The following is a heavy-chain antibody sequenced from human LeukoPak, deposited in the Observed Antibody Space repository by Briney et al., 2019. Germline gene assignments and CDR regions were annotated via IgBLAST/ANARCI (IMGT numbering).Heavy chain of an antibody. V-gene: IGHV4-38-2*01. Sequence: PSETLSLTCAVSGYSISSGYYWGWTRQPPGKGLEWIGSMYHSGSTYYNPSLKSRVTISADTSNNQFSLKLSSVTAADTAVYYCARQGGYCDISSCYSFYYYYYYMDVWGKGTTVTVSS. CDR3: ARQGGYCDISSCYSFYYYYYYMDV. J-gene: IGHJ6*03. CDR2: MYHSGST. D-gene: IGHD2-2*01. CDR1: GYSISSGYY.